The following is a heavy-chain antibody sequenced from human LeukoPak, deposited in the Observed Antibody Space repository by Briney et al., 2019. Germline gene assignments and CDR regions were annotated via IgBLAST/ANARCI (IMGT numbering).Heavy chain of an antibody. Sequence: GRSLRLSCAASGFTFSSYGMHWVRQAPCKGLEWVAVISYDGSNKYYADSVKGRFTISRDNSKNTLFLQMNSLRAEDTAVYYCAKASTRRSGYGGLDYWGQGTLVTVSS. D-gene: IGHD4-23*01. CDR3: AKASTRRSGYGGLDY. V-gene: IGHV3-30*18. CDR2: ISYDGSNK. CDR1: GFTFSSYG. J-gene: IGHJ4*02.